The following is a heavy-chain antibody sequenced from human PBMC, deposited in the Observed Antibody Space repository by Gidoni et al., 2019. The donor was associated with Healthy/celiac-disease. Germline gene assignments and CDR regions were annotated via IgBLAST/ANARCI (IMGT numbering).Heavy chain of an antibody. CDR2: IYYSGST. J-gene: IGHJ4*02. CDR3: ARAKDILAGYADY. V-gene: IGHV4-31*03. D-gene: IGHD3-9*01. CDR1: AGSISSGGYY. Sequence: QVQLQESGPGLVKPSHTLSLICTVSAGSISSGGYYWSWIRQHPGKGLEWIGYIYYSGSTYYNPSLKSRVTISVDTSKNQFSLKLNSVTAADTAVYYCARAKDILAGYADYWGQGTLVTVSS.